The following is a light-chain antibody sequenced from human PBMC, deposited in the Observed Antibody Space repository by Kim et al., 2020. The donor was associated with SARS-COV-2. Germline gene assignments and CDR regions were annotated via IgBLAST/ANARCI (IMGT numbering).Light chain of an antibody. CDR2: WAS. CDR1: QNILYSSNNKNY. V-gene: IGKV4-1*01. J-gene: IGKJ2*01. Sequence: RATINCKSSQNILYSSNNKNYLAWYQHKPGQPPKLLIYWASTRESGVPDRFSGSGSGTDFTLTISSLQAEDVAVYYCQQYYSTPQTFDQGTKLEI. CDR3: QQYYSTPQT.